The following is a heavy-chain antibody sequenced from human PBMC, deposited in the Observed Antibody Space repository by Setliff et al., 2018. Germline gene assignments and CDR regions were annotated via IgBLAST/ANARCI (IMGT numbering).Heavy chain of an antibody. CDR1: GYTSSSYA. V-gene: IGHV3-23*01. CDR3: CSGSYLFVY. Sequence: GGSLRLSCAASGYTSSSYAMTWVRQAPGKGLEWVSIISASGDTTYYADSVKGRSTISRDNSKNTLYLQMNSLRAEDTAVYYCCSGSYLFVYWGQGSLVTVSS. D-gene: IGHD1-26*01. CDR2: ISASGDTT. J-gene: IGHJ4*02.